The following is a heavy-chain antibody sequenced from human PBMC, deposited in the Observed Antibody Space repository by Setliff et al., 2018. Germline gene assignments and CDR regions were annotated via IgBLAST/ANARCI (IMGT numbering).Heavy chain of an antibody. CDR2: IYTSGGS. J-gene: IGHJ6*03. CDR1: GGSISSDRYY. Sequence: SETLSLTCTVSGGSISSDRYYWSWIRQPAGKGLEWIGRIYTSGGSIYNPSLKSRVTISLDGSKNQFSLRLTSVTDADTAIYYCARVTGFFYVDAWGKGTTVTVSS. D-gene: IGHD3-3*01. CDR3: ARVTGFFYVDA. V-gene: IGHV4-61*02.